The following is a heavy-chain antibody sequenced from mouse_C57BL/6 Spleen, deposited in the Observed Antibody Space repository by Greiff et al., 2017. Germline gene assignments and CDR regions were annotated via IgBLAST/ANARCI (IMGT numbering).Heavy chain of an antibody. J-gene: IGHJ3*01. V-gene: IGHV3-6*01. D-gene: IGHD2-4*01. CDR2: ISYDGSD. Sequence: EVKLVESGPGLVKPSQSLSLTCSVTGYSITSGYYWNWIRQFPGNKLEWMGYISYDGSDNYNPSLKNRISITRDTSKNQFFLKLNSVTTEDTATYYCASVYYDYDPLAYWGQGTLVTVSA. CDR1: GYSITSGYY. CDR3: ASVYYDYDPLAY.